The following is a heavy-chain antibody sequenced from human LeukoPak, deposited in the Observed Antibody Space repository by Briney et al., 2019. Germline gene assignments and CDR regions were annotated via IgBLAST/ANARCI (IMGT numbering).Heavy chain of an antibody. CDR2: IGWNTGFI. CDR1: GFIFGDYA. J-gene: IGHJ3*02. D-gene: IGHD2-15*01. Sequence: GGSLRLSCEASGFIFGDYAMHWVRQAPGKGLEWVSGIGWNTGFIGYADSVKGRFTISRDNAKNSLSLQMNSLRAEDTALYYCAKDLSLKEGCPNAIDIWGQGTMVFVSS. CDR3: AKDLSLKEGCPNAIDI. V-gene: IGHV3-9*01.